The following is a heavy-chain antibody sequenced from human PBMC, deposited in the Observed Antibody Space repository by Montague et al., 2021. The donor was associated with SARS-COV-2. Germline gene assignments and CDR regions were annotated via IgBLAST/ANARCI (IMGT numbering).Heavy chain of an antibody. J-gene: IGHJ6*02. CDR2: ISYDGSNK. Sequence: SLRLSCAASGFTFSSYAMHWVRQAPGKGLEWVAVISYDGSNKYYADSVKGRFTISRDNSKNTLYLQMNSLRAEDTAVYYCARTLLGYYGMDVWGQGTTVTVSS. CDR3: ARTLLGYYGMDV. D-gene: IGHD2/OR15-2a*01. CDR1: GFTFSSYA. V-gene: IGHV3-30-3*01.